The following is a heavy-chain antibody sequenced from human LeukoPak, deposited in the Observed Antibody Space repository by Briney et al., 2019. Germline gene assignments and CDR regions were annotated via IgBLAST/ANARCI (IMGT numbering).Heavy chain of an antibody. J-gene: IGHJ4*02. V-gene: IGHV3-53*01. CDR2: IHSSGAT. D-gene: IGHD3-3*01. Sequence: PGGSLRLSCAASGFTGSNNYVSWVRQAPGMGLEWVSAIHSSGATCYADSVKGRFTISRDNSKNTLYLQMNSLRAEDTAVYYCANIYYDFWSGSYYFDYWGQGTLVTVSS. CDR3: ANIYYDFWSGSYYFDY. CDR1: GFTGSNNY.